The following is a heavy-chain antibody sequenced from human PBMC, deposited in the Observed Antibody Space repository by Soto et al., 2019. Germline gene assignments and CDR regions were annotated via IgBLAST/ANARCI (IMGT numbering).Heavy chain of an antibody. CDR1: GYTFTSYY. CDR3: ARDRYSSSPKWAGYYYGMEV. D-gene: IGHD6-6*01. CDR2: LNPSGGST. V-gene: IGHV1-46*01. J-gene: IGHJ6*02. Sequence: ASVKVSCKASGYTFTSYYMHWVRQAPGQGLEWMGILNPSGGSTSYAQKFQGRVTMTRDTSTSTVYMELSSLRSEDTAVYYCARDRYSSSPKWAGYYYGMEVWGQGTTVTVSS.